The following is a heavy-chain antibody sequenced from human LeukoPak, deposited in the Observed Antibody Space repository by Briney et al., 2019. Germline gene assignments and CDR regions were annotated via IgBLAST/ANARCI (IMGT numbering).Heavy chain of an antibody. CDR2: IYYSGST. D-gene: IGHD4-17*01. CDR1: GGFTRSYY. V-gene: IGHV4-59*08. J-gene: IGHJ4*02. Sequence: TPSETLSLTHTVSGGFTRSYYWRWIRQPPGKGLEWIGYIYYSGSTNYNPSLKSRVTISVDTSKNQFSLKLSSVTAADTAVYYCARHRSTVTTTDSRGQGTLVTVSS. CDR3: ARHRSTVTTTDS.